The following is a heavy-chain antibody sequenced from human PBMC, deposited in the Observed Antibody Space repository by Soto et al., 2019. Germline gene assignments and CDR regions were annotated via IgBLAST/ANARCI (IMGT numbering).Heavy chain of an antibody. CDR3: ASQSLVGATHFDY. CDR1: GGSISSGGYY. D-gene: IGHD1-26*01. J-gene: IGHJ4*02. CDR2: IYYSGST. V-gene: IGHV4-31*11. Sequence: SETLSLTCAVSGGSISSGGYYWSWIRQHPGKGLEWIGYIYYSGSTYYNPSLKSRVTISVDTSKNQFSLKLSSVTAADTAVYYCASQSLVGATHFDYWGQGTLVTVSS.